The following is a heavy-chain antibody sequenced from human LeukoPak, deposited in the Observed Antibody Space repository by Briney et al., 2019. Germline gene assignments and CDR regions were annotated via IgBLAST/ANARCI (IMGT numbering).Heavy chain of an antibody. CDR2: ISESGGST. CDR1: GFTLSTSA. V-gene: IGHV3-23*01. D-gene: IGHD3-10*01. Sequence: GGSLRLSWVVSGFTLSTSAMSWVRQAPGKGLEWVSGISESGGSTYYADSVKGRFTSSRDNSKNTLYLQMNNLRAEDTAAYYCAKGSFWGQGTLVTVSS. J-gene: IGHJ4*02. CDR3: AKGSF.